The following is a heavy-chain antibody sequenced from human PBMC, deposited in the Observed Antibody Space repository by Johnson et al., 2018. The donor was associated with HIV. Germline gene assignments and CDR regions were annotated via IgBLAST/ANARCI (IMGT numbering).Heavy chain of an antibody. CDR2: ISYDGSTI. CDR1: GFTFSSYD. V-gene: IGHV3-13*01. CDR3: AREGVEGAFDI. J-gene: IGHJ3*02. Sequence: VQLVESGGGLVQPGGSLRLSCAASGFTFSSYDMHWVRQATGKGLEWVAFISYDGSTIYYAGSVKGRFTISRENAKNSLYLQMNNLRAGDTAVYYCAREGVEGAFDIWGQGTMVTVSS. D-gene: IGHD2-15*01.